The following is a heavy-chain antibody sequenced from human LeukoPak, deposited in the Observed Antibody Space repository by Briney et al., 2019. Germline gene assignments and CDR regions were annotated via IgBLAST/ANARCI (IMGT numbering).Heavy chain of an antibody. CDR3: AKRGHY. CDR1: GFTFDDYA. Sequence: PGGSLRLSCAASGFTFDDYAMHWVRQAPGKGLEWVSGISWNSGSIGYADSVKGRFTISRDNSKNTLYLQMNSLRAEDTAVYYCAKRGHYWGQGTLVTVSS. J-gene: IGHJ4*02. V-gene: IGHV3-9*01. CDR2: ISWNSGSI.